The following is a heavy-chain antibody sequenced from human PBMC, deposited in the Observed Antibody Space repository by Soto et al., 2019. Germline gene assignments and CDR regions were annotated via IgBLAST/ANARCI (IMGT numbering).Heavy chain of an antibody. CDR1: GFTFSSYG. CDR3: AKDQGSSWDQYYFDY. CDR2: ISYDGSNK. V-gene: IGHV3-30*18. J-gene: IGHJ4*02. Sequence: GGSLRLSCAASGFTFSSYGMHWVRQAPGKGLEWVAVISYDGSNKYYADSVKGRFTISRDNSKNTLYLQMNSLRAEDTAVYYCAKDQGSSWDQYYFDYWGQGTLVTVSS. D-gene: IGHD6-13*01.